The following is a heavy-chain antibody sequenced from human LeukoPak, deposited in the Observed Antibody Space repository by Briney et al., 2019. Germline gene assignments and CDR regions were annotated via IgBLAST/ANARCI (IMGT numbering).Heavy chain of an antibody. D-gene: IGHD4-17*01. J-gene: IGHJ4*02. V-gene: IGHV4-34*01. Sequence: SETLSLTCAVYGGSFSGYYWSWIRQPPGKGLEWIGEINHSGSTNYNPSLKSRVTISVDTSKNQFSLKLSSVTAADTAVYYCARFDYGDYPFDYWGQGTLVTVSS. CDR1: GGSFSGYY. CDR3: ARFDYGDYPFDY. CDR2: INHSGST.